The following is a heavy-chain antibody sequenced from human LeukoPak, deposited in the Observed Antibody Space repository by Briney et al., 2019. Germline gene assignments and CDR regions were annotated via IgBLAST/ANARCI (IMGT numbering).Heavy chain of an antibody. D-gene: IGHD2-15*01. CDR3: TIVGYCSGGSCSKLGQIDY. CDR2: IKSKTDGGTT. CDR1: GFTFSNAW. Sequence: PGGSLRLSCAASGFTFSNAWMSWVRQAPGKGLEWVGRIKSKTDGGTTDYAAPVKGRFTISRDDSKNTLYLQMNSLKTEDTAVYYCTIVGYCSGGSCSKLGQIDYWGQGTLVTVSS. V-gene: IGHV3-15*01. J-gene: IGHJ4*02.